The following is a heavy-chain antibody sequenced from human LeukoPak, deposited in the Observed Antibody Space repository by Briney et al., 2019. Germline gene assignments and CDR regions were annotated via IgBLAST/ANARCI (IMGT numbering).Heavy chain of an antibody. V-gene: IGHV4-4*07. CDR3: ASLGTMIGEYYFDY. D-gene: IGHD3-10*02. Sequence: SETLSLTCTVSGGSISSYYWSWIRQPAGKGLEWIGRIYTSGSTNYNPSLKSRVTMSVDTSKNQFSLELSSVTAADTAVYYCASLGTMIGEYYFDYWGQGTLVTVSS. J-gene: IGHJ4*02. CDR1: GGSISSYY. CDR2: IYTSGST.